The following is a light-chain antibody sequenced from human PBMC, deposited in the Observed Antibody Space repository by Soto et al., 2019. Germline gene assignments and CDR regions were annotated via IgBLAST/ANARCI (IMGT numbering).Light chain of an antibody. V-gene: IGKV1-12*01. CDR1: QGISSW. Sequence: DIQMAQSPPSVSASVGDRVTITCRASQGISSWLAWYQQRPGKAPKLLINAASSLQSGVPSRFSGSGSGTEFTLSISSLQPEDFATYFCQQIYSAPLTFGGGTKVDIK. J-gene: IGKJ4*01. CDR3: QQIYSAPLT. CDR2: AAS.